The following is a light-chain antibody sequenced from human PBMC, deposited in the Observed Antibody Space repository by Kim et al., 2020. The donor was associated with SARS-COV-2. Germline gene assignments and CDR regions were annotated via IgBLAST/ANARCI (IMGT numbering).Light chain of an antibody. Sequence: SVGPGDSATLTASASLSASSNLDQYKPSPAPTPRILIAGASPRATPIPARVSGSGSGTAFTLTIRNLQSVDFAVYHCQQYNTWWTFGRGTKVDIK. CDR3: QQYNTWWT. V-gene: IGKV3-15*01. CDR1: LSASSN. CDR2: GAS. J-gene: IGKJ1*01.